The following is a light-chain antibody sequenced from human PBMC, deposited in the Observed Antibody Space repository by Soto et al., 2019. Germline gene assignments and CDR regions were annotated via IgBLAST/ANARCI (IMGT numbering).Light chain of an antibody. V-gene: IGLV1-44*01. CDR3: AAWDDSLKDVV. Sequence: QSVLTQPPSASGTPGQRVTISCSGSSSNIESNTVNWYQQLPGTAPKRLIYRNDQRPSGVPDRFSGSKSGTSASLAISGLLSEDEADYYCAAWDDSLKDVVFGGGTKVTVL. J-gene: IGLJ2*01. CDR1: SSNIESNT. CDR2: RND.